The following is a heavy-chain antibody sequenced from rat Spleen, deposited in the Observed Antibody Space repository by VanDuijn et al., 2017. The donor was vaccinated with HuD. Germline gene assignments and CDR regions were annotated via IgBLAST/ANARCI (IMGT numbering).Heavy chain of an antibody. J-gene: IGHJ1*01. Sequence: EVQLVESDGGLVQPGRSLKLSCAASGFILNDYYMAWVRQAPTKGLEWVATINYDGSSTYYRDSVKGRFTISRDNAKSTLYLQMDSLRSEDTATYYCARTTLGDWYFDFWGPGTMVTVSS. CDR2: INYDGSST. D-gene: IGHD3-4*01. V-gene: IGHV5-29*01. CDR1: GFILNDYY. CDR3: ARTTLGDWYFDF.